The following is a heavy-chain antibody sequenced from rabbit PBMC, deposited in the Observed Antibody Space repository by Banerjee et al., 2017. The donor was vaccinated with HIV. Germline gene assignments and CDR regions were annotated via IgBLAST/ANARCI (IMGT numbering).Heavy chain of an antibody. V-gene: IGHV1S40*01. J-gene: IGHJ6*01. CDR2: IYAGSSGST. Sequence: QSVEESGGDLVKPGGTLTLTCTVSGFSLSSYAMCWVRQAPGKGLEWIACIYAGSSGSTYYASWAKGRFTISKTSSTTVTLQMTSLTAADTATYFCARDRSASSSGNYADYGMDLRGPGTLVTVS. CDR3: ARDRSASSSGNYADYGMDL. CDR1: GFSLSSYA. D-gene: IGHD1-1*01.